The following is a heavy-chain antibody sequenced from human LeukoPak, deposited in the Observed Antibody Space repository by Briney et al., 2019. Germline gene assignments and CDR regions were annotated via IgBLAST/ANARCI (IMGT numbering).Heavy chain of an antibody. Sequence: PGRSLRLSCAASGFTFRSYAMHWVRQAPGKGLEWVALISYDGSNKYYADSVKGRFTISRDNSKNTLYLQMNSLRTEDTAVYYCARDSFYDSSGYYQKLGYWGQGTLVTVSS. CDR3: ARDSFYDSSGYYQKLGY. CDR1: GFTFRSYA. V-gene: IGHV3-30*04. D-gene: IGHD3-22*01. CDR2: ISYDGSNK. J-gene: IGHJ4*02.